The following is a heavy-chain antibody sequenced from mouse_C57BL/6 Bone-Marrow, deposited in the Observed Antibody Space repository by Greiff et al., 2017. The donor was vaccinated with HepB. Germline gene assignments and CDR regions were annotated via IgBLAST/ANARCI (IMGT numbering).Heavy chain of an antibody. CDR3: ARGYGSFFAY. V-gene: IGHV3-1*01. D-gene: IGHD1-1*01. CDR1: GYSITSGYD. Sequence: EVQLVESGPGMVKPSQSLSLTCTVTGYSITSGYDWHWIRHFPGNKLEWMGYISYSGSTNYNPSLKSRISITHDTSKNHFFLKLNSVTTEDTATYYCARGYGSFFAYWGQGTLVTVSA. CDR2: ISYSGST. J-gene: IGHJ3*01.